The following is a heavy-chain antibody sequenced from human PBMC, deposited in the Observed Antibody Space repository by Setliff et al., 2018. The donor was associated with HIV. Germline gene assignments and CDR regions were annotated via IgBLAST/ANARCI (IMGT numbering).Heavy chain of an antibody. Sequence: LSLTCTVSGGSISSSSCYWGWIRQPPGKGLEWIGSIYYSGSTYYNLSLKSRVTISADTSKNQFSLKVRSVTAADTAVYYCAGFWVGLDAFDIWGQGTVVTVSS. CDR2: IYYSGST. V-gene: IGHV4-39*01. J-gene: IGHJ3*02. D-gene: IGHD3-16*01. CDR1: GGSISSSSCY. CDR3: AGFWVGLDAFDI.